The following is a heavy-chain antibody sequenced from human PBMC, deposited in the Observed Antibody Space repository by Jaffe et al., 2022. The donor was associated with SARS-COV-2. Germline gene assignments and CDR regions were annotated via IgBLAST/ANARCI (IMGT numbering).Heavy chain of an antibody. J-gene: IGHJ1*01. CDR3: ARFSGSYFWSAEYFQH. V-gene: IGHV3-23*01. CDR1: GFTFSSYA. Sequence: EVQLLESGGGLVQPGGSLRLSCAASGFTFSSYAMGWVRQAPGKGLEWVSGISGSGGSTYYADSVKGRFTISRDNSKNTLYLQMNSLRVEDTAVYYCARFSGSYFWSAEYFQHWGQGTLVTVSS. D-gene: IGHD1-26*01. CDR2: ISGSGGST.